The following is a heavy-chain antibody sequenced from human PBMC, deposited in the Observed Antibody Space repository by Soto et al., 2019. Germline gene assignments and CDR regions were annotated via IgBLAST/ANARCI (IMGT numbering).Heavy chain of an antibody. CDR3: ARTYYDVLTGYYYWYFDL. CDR1: GFTFSSYA. J-gene: IGHJ2*01. CDR2: ISSNGGST. Sequence: PGGSLRLSCAASGFTFSSYAMHWVRQAPGKGLEYVSAISSNGGSTYYANSVKGRFTIPRDNAKNTLYLQMNSLRAEDTAVYYCARTYYDVLTGYYYWYFDLWGRGTLVTVSS. V-gene: IGHV3-64*01. D-gene: IGHD3-9*01.